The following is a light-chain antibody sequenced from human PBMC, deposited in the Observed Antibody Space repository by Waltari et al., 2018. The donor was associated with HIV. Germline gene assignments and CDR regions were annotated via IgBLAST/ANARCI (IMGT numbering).Light chain of an antibody. CDR1: SSDVGGYNY. CDR3: SSYTSSSTLV. Sequence: QSALTQPASVSGSPGQSITISCTGTSSDVGGYNYVSWYQQHPGKAPKRMIYEVSNRPSGVSNRFAGCKAGNTASLTISGLQAEDEADYYCSSYTSSSTLVFGGGTKLTVL. J-gene: IGLJ3*02. V-gene: IGLV2-14*01. CDR2: EVS.